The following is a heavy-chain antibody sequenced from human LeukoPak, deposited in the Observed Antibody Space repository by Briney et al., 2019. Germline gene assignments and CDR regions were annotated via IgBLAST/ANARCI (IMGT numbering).Heavy chain of an antibody. CDR2: IKPDGSDT. Sequence: GGSLRLSCGASGFTFTTHWIHWVRQAPGKGLVWVSRIKPDGSDTNYADSVKGRFTISRDNAKNTVYLQMNSLRAEDTAVYYCASGKYGGYFIDYWGQGTLVTVSS. CDR1: GFTFTTHW. CDR3: ASGKYGGYFIDY. V-gene: IGHV3-74*01. J-gene: IGHJ4*02. D-gene: IGHD5-12*01.